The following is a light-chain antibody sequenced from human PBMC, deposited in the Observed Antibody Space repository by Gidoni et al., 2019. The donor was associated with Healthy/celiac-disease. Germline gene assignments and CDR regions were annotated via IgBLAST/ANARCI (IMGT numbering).Light chain of an antibody. CDR3: SSYTSSSTWV. V-gene: IGLV2-14*01. CDR1: SSDVGGYHY. CDR2: EVS. Sequence: QSDLTQPASVSGSPGQSITISCTGTSSDVGGYHYFSWYQQHPGKAPKLIIYEVSNRPSWVSNRFSGSKSGNTASLTISGLQAEDEADYYCSSYTSSSTWVFGGGTKLTVL. J-gene: IGLJ3*02.